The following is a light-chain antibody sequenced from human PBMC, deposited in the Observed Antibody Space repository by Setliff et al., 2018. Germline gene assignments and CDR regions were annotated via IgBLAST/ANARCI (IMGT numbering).Light chain of an antibody. CDR3: CSYAGSSTFV. CDR1: SSDVGSYNL. Sequence: QSALTQPASVSGSPGQSITISRTGSSSDVGSYNLVSWYQQHPAKAPKLMIYDASKRPSGVSIRFSGSKSGNTASLTISGLQAEDEADYYCCSYAGSSTFVFGTGTKVTVL. CDR2: DAS. J-gene: IGLJ1*01. V-gene: IGLV2-23*01.